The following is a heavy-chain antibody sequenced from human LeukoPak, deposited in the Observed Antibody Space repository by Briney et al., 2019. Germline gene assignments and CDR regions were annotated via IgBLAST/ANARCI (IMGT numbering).Heavy chain of an antibody. Sequence: PSETLSLTCTVSGGSISSYYWSWIRQPPGKGLEWIGYIYYSGSTNYNPSLKSRVTISVDTSKNQFSLKLSSVTAADTAVYYCARWSTVAGTSLFDYWGQGTLVTVSS. CDR1: GGSISSYY. V-gene: IGHV4-59*01. J-gene: IGHJ4*02. D-gene: IGHD6-19*01. CDR2: IYYSGST. CDR3: ARWSTVAGTSLFDY.